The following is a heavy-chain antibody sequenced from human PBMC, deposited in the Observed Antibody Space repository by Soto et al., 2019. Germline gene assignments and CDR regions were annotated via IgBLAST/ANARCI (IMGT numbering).Heavy chain of an antibody. J-gene: IGHJ6*03. CDR3: ARESGGATATLDYYYFYMDV. D-gene: IGHD5-12*01. CDR2: VSTYNGDR. Sequence: ASVKVSCKASGYTLSSFGISWVRQAPGQGLEWMGWVSTYNGDRKYAQTFQGRVTMTRDTSTSTAYMELKRLKSDDTAVYYCARESGGATATLDYYYFYMDVWGIGTTVTVSS. CDR1: GYTLSSFG. V-gene: IGHV1-18*01.